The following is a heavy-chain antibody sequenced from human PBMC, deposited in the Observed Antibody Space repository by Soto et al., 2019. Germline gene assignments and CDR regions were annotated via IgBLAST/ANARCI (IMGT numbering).Heavy chain of an antibody. D-gene: IGHD5-18*01. CDR2: IYSGGST. J-gene: IGHJ4*02. CDR1: GVTVSSNY. CDR3: ARHGYNYGGGYFDY. Sequence: EVQLVESGGGLVQPGGSLRLSCAASGVTVSSNYMSWVRQAPGKGLEWVSVIYSGGSTYYADSVKGRFTISRDNSKNTLSLQMKSLRAEDTAVYYCARHGYNYGGGYFDYLGQGTLVTVSS. V-gene: IGHV3-66*04.